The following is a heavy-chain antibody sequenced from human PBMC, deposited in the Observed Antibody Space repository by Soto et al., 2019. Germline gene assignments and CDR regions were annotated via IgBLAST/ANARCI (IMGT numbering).Heavy chain of an antibody. CDR3: VKHSGYQLLSWFDP. D-gene: IGHD2-2*01. J-gene: IGHJ5*02. CDR1: GFTFSTYA. Sequence: LESGGGLAQPGGSLRLSCAASGFTFSTYAMSWVRQAPGKGLEWVSGISAGGGNTFYAYSVRGRFTISRDNSKSTLDLQMSSLRAEDAALYFCVKHSGYQLLSWFDPWGKGTLVTVSS. V-gene: IGHV3-23*01. CDR2: ISAGGGNT.